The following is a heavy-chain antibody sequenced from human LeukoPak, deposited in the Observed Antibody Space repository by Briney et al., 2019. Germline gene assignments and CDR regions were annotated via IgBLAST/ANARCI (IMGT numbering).Heavy chain of an antibody. J-gene: IGHJ3*02. CDR2: IYHTGKT. D-gene: IGHD7-27*01. V-gene: IGHV4-39*01. CDR1: GGSISSSPYY. Sequence: PSETLFLTCTVSGGSISSSPYYWVLIRQSPVKGVEWIGTIYHTGKTYYNPSLNSRVTMSPDTSKNQFSLKLLAMTAADTAIYYCVKTRTGGGAFDIWGQGTPVTVSS. CDR3: VKTRTGGGAFDI.